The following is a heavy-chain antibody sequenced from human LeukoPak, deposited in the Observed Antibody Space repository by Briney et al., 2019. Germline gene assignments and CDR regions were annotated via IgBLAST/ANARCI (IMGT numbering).Heavy chain of an antibody. J-gene: IGHJ4*02. CDR2: IYYSGNT. D-gene: IGHD1-26*01. CDR1: GGSISSYY. CDR3: ATLQVGEFDEYYFDY. Sequence: SETLSLTCTVSGGSISSYYWSWIRQPPGKGLEWIGYIYYSGNTNYNPSLKGRVTISVDTSKNQFSLKLSSVTAADTAVYYCATLQVGEFDEYYFDYWGQGTLVTVSS. V-gene: IGHV4-59*01.